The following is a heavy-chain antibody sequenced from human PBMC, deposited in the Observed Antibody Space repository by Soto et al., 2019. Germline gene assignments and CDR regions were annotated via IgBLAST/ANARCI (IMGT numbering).Heavy chain of an antibody. D-gene: IGHD3-10*02. J-gene: IGHJ5*02. CDR1: GYTFTSYD. CDR2: MNPNSGNT. CDR3: SSVRRIDPENTVNWFDH. V-gene: IGHV1-8*01. Sequence: ASVKVSCKASGYTFTSYDINWVRQATGQGLEWMGWMNPNSGNTGYAQKVQGRVTMTRNTSISTAYMELSSLSSEDTAVYYCSSVRRIDPENTVNWFDHWGQGTLVTVSS.